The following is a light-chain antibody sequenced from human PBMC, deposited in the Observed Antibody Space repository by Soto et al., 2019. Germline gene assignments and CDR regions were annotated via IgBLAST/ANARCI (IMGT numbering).Light chain of an antibody. J-gene: IGKJ2*01. CDR2: AAS. Sequence: DIQTTQSPSSLSASVGDRVTITCRASQSISRYLNWYQQRPGKAPKLLIYAASNLQSGVPSRFSGSGSGTDFTLTISSLQPEDFATYYCKQTNSTPRYTFGQGTKLEIK. CDR3: KQTNSTPRYT. V-gene: IGKV1-39*01. CDR1: QSISRY.